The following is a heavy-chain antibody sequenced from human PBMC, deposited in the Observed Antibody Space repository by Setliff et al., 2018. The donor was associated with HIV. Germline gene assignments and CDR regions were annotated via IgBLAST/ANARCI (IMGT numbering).Heavy chain of an antibody. D-gene: IGHD3-10*01. Sequence: NPSETLSLTCNVSGGSISSSSYYWGWIRQPPGKGLEWIGSIYYSGSTYYHPPLKSRVTISVDTSKNQFSLKLSSVTAADTAVYYCAISYYYGSGIPGYYFDYWGQGTLVTVSS. CDR3: AISYYYGSGIPGYYFDY. CDR1: GGSISSSSYY. J-gene: IGHJ4*02. V-gene: IGHV4-39*01. CDR2: IYYSGST.